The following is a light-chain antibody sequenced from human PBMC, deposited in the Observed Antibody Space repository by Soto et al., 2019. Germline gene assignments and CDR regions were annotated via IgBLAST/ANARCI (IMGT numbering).Light chain of an antibody. V-gene: IGKV3-11*01. CDR2: DAS. Sequence: EIVLTQSPATLSLSPGERATLSCRASQSVSSYLAWYQQKPGQAPRLLIYDASNRATGIPARFSGSGSGTDCTLTISSLEPEEFAVYYCQQRSNWPPTFGPGTKVDIK. J-gene: IGKJ3*01. CDR1: QSVSSY. CDR3: QQRSNWPPT.